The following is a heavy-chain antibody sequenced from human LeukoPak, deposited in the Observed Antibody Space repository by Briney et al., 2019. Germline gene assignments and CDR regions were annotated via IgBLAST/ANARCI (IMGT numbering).Heavy chain of an antibody. D-gene: IGHD3-16*02. J-gene: IGHJ4*02. CDR1: GYTLTGYY. CDR3: ARGETVYGGAIVY. Sequence: GASVKVSCKASGYTLTGYYMHWVRQAPGQGLEWMGCINPNSGGTKYAQKLQGGVILTRDTSISTAYMELSRLGSDDTAVYYCARGETVYGGAIVYWGQGTLVTVSS. CDR2: INPNSGGT. V-gene: IGHV1-2*02.